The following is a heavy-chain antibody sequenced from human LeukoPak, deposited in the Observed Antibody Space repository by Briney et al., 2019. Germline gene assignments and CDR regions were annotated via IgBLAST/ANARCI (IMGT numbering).Heavy chain of an antibody. CDR3: ARDATLLWFGETLGGNFDY. D-gene: IGHD3-10*01. Sequence: PVASVKVSCKASGGTFNNYAFSWVRQAPGQGLEWMGGIIPIFDTAHYAQKFQGRVTITADESTSTAYMELSSLRSEDTAVYYCARDATLLWFGETLGGNFDYWGQGTLVTVSS. J-gene: IGHJ4*02. CDR2: IIPIFDTA. CDR1: GGTFNNYA. V-gene: IGHV1-69*13.